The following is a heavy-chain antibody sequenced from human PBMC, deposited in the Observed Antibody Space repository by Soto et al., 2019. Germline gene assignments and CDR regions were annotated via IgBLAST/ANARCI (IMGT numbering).Heavy chain of an antibody. CDR2: LWYDGSNT. V-gene: IGHV3-33*01. D-gene: IGHD6-13*01. Sequence: GGSLRLSCAASGFTCSSYGMHWVRQAPGKGLAWVELLWYDGSNTHYAESVKGRFTISRDNSNNTLYLQMNSLRAEATAVYYCARDSTKRRGIAAPYYFDYWGQGTLVTVSS. CDR3: ARDSTKRRGIAAPYYFDY. CDR1: GFTCSSYG. J-gene: IGHJ4*02.